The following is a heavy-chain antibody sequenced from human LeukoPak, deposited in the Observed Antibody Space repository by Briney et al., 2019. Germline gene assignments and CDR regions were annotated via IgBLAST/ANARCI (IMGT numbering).Heavy chain of an antibody. CDR2: IYYSGST. V-gene: IGHV4-59*08. CDR3: ARHGRYSGSYPDAFDI. CDR1: GGSISSYY. J-gene: IGHJ3*02. Sequence: SETLSLTCTVSGGSISSYYWSWTRQPPGKGLEWIGYIYYSGSTNYNPSLKSRVTISVDTSKNQFSLKLSSVTAADTAVYYCARHGRYSGSYPDAFDIWGQGTMVTVSS. D-gene: IGHD1-26*01.